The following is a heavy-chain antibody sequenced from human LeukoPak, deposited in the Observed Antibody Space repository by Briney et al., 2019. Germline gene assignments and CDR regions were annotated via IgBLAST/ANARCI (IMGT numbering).Heavy chain of an antibody. D-gene: IGHD2-21*02. Sequence: GGSLRLSCAASGFTFTNYNMNWVRQAPGKGLEWVASISKSSSYIFHADSVRGRFSISRDHSKNSLFLQMNSLTVEDTAVYFCAGEESYCRGDCSPAWGQGTLVTVSS. V-gene: IGHV3-21*01. CDR3: AGEESYCRGDCSPA. CDR1: GFTFTNYN. CDR2: ISKSSSYI. J-gene: IGHJ5*02.